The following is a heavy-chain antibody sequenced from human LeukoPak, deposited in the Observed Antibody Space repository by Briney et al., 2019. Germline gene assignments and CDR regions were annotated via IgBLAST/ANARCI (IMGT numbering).Heavy chain of an antibody. CDR1: GFSLTYYD. J-gene: IGHJ4*03. CDR3: ARNRDGYSDY. V-gene: IGHV3-33*01. D-gene: IGHD5-24*01. Sequence: QSGKSLRLSCAASGFSLTYYDMVWVRQAPGKGLEWVAVLWSDGSAKYYADFVRGRFAVSRDKSNNTLYLEMNGLRAEDTAAYYCARNRDGYSDYWGQGTRSPSPQ. CDR2: LWSDGSAK.